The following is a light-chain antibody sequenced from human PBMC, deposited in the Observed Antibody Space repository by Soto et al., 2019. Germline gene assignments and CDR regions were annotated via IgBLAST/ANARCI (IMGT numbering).Light chain of an antibody. V-gene: IGKV3-15*01. CDR1: QSVSSSY. CDR2: GTS. CDR3: QQYNNWTWT. Sequence: EIVLTQSLRTLSLSPRERATLSCSASQSVSSSYLAWYQQKPGQAPRLLIYGTSTRAGGVPARFSGTGSGTEFTLTISSLQSEDFAVYYCQQYNNWTWTFGQGTEV. J-gene: IGKJ1*01.